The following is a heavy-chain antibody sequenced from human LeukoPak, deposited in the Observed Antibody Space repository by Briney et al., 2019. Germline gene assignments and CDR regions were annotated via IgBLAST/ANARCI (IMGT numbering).Heavy chain of an antibody. CDR1: GFTFSSYA. D-gene: IGHD3-22*01. Sequence: GRSLRLSCAASGFTFSSYAMHWVRQAPGKGLEWVSSISSSSSYIYYADSVKGRFTISRDYAKNSLYLQMNSLRAEDTAVYYCARETYYYDSSGYLPPCFDYWGQGTLVTVSS. CDR3: ARETYYYDSSGYLPPCFDY. J-gene: IGHJ4*02. V-gene: IGHV3-21*01. CDR2: ISSSSSYI.